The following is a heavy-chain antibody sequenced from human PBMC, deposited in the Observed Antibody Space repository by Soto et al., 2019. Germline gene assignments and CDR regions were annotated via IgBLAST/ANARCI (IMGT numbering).Heavy chain of an antibody. CDR3: ARGVVIAARPYYYGMEV. J-gene: IGHJ6*04. Sequence: QVHLVQSGAEVKKPGSSVNVSCKASGCTFSSYAISWVRQAPGQGLEWMGGIIPIFGTAKYAQKFQGRVTITADESTSTAYLELSSVRSEDTAVYYSARGVVIAARPYYYGMEVWGKGTTVTVSS. CDR2: IIPIFGTA. D-gene: IGHD6-6*01. CDR1: GCTFSSYA. V-gene: IGHV1-69*01.